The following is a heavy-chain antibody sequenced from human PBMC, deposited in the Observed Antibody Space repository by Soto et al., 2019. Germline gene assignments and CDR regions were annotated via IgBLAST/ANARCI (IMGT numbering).Heavy chain of an antibody. J-gene: IGHJ6*02. V-gene: IGHV4-31*01. CDR1: GGSIRSGRYY. CDR2: IYYSGNT. D-gene: IGHD5-18*01. CDR3: ARDRLMATAGTARHYFGLDV. Sequence: SETLSLTCTVSGGSIRSGRYYWTWVRQNPRKGLECIGNIYYSGNTYYNPSLKSPLTISVDTSKNQFSLNLSSVTAADTAVYYCARDRLMATAGTARHYFGLDVWGQGTTVTVSS.